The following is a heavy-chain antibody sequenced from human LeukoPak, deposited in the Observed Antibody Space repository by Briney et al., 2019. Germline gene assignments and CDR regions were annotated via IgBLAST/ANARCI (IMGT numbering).Heavy chain of an antibody. Sequence: GGSLRLSYAASGFTFSSYEMNWVRQAPGKGLEWVSYISSRGSTIYYADSVKGRFTISRHNANNSLYLQMNSLRAEDTAVYYCARLNSGSYYHPFDYWGQGTLVTVSS. J-gene: IGHJ4*02. CDR1: GFTFSSYE. V-gene: IGHV3-48*03. CDR2: ISSRGSTI. D-gene: IGHD1-26*01. CDR3: ARLNSGSYYHPFDY.